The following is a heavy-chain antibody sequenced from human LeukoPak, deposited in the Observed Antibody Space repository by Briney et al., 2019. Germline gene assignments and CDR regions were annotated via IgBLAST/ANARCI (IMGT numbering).Heavy chain of an antibody. V-gene: IGHV3-11*04. CDR1: GFTFSDYY. Sequence: GGSLRLSCAASGFTFSDYYMSWIRQAPGKGLEWVSYISSSSSTIYYADSVKGRFTISRDNAKNSLYLQMNSLRAEDTAVYYCARDPYYYDSSGHYYYYYMDVWGKGTTVTVSS. D-gene: IGHD3-22*01. J-gene: IGHJ6*03. CDR3: ARDPYYYDSSGHYYYYYMDV. CDR2: ISSSSSTI.